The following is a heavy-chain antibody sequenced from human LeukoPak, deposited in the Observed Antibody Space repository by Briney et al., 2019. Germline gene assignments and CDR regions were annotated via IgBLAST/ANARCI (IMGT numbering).Heavy chain of an antibody. CDR2: IGNTET. CDR3: ARDGQAFNSNWDYFEY. CDR1: GFTFDTFA. D-gene: IGHD7-27*01. J-gene: IGHJ4*02. Sequence: GESLRLSCVASGFTFDTFAMSWVRQAPGKGLEWVSGIGNTETYYSYSVTGRFTISRDNSKSTIYLHMSNLRAEDTALYYCARDGQAFNSNWDYFEYWGQGTPVTVSS. V-gene: IGHV3-23*01.